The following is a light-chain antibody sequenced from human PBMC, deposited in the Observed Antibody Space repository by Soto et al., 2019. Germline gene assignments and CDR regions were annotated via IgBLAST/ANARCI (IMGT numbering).Light chain of an antibody. CDR2: DAS. J-gene: IGKJ5*01. CDR1: QRVSYY. CDR3: QQYGSSPIT. V-gene: IGKV3-20*01. Sequence: GLTNYKDTLSLSPGERATLSCRASQRVSYYLAWFQQKPGQAPRLLIYDASTRATGIPDRFSGSGSGTDFSLTISRLEPEDFAVYYCQQYGSSPITFGQRRLMEV.